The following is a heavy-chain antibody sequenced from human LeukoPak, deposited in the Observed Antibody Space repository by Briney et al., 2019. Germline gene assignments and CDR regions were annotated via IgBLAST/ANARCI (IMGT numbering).Heavy chain of an antibody. V-gene: IGHV4-39*01. CDR2: IYYSGST. CDR3: ARRGRSGSYRTFDI. CDR1: GGSISSSSYY. Sequence: PSETLSLTCTVSGGSISSSSYYWGWIRQPPGKGLEWIGSIYYSGSTYYNPSLKSRVTISVDTSKNQFSLKLSSVTAADTAVYYCARRGRSGSYRTFDIWGQGTMVTVSS. D-gene: IGHD1-26*01. J-gene: IGHJ3*02.